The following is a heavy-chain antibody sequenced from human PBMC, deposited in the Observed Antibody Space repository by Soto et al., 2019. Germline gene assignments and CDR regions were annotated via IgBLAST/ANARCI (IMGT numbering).Heavy chain of an antibody. J-gene: IGHJ5*02. Sequence: ESGGGLVQPGESLRLSCAASGFRYRDHWMSWVRQAPGKGPEWVANIHPDLSDISYVDSVKGRFTISRDNAKNSVYLQMNSLRVEDTAIYYCVRGHGWFDPWGQGALVTVSS. V-gene: IGHV3-7*01. CDR2: IHPDLSDI. CDR3: VRGHGWFDP. CDR1: GFRYRDHW.